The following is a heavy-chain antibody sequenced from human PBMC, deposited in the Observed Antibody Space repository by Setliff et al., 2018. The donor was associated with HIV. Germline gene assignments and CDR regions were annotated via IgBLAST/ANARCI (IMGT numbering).Heavy chain of an antibody. CDR1: SASINSGSNY. CDR2: IYSTGST. V-gene: IGHV4-61*02. Sequence: PSETLSLTCTVSSASINSGSNYWNWIRQPAGKGLEWIGRIYSTGSTNYNPSLKSRVTISVDTSKNQFSLKLSSVTAADTAVYYCARENGRTNYYYYYGMDVWGQGTTVTVSS. J-gene: IGHJ6*02. CDR3: ARENGRTNYYYYYGMDV.